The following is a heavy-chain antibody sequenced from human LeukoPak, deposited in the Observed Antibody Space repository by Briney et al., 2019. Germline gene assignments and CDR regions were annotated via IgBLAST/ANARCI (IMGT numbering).Heavy chain of an antibody. CDR2: IIPIFGTA. CDR3: ARRRHGYSYDGGNSGSYWFDP. D-gene: IGHD4-23*01. V-gene: IGHV1-69*05. CDR1: GGTFSSYA. Sequence: SVTVSCKASGGTFSSYAISWVRQAPGQGLEWMGGIIPIFGTANCAQKFQGRVTITTDESTSTAYMELSSLRSEDTAVYYCARRRHGYSYDGGNSGSYWFDPWGQGTLVTVSS. J-gene: IGHJ5*02.